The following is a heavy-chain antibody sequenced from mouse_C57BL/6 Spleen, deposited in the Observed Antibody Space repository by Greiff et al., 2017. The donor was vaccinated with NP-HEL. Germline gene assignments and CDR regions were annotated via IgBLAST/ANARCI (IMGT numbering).Heavy chain of an antibody. CDR2: ISSGSSTI. D-gene: IGHD2-5*01. Sequence: EVPGVESGGGLVKPGGSLKLSCAASGFTFSDSGMHWVRQAPEKGLEWVAYISSGSSTIYYADTVTGRFTISRDNAKNTLFLQMTSLRSEDTAMYYCARRDYSNYVFDYWGQGTTLTVSS. CDR1: GFTFSDSG. CDR3: ARRDYSNYVFDY. V-gene: IGHV5-17*01. J-gene: IGHJ2*01.